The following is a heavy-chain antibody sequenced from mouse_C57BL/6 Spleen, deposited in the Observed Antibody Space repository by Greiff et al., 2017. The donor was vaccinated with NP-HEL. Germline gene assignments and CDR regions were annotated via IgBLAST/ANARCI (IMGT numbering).Heavy chain of an antibody. CDR2: IYPSDSET. CDR1: GYTFTSYW. V-gene: IGHV1-61*01. Sequence: QVQLQQPGAELVRPGSSVKLSCKASGYTFTSYWMEWVKQRPGQGLEWIGNIYPSDSETHYNQKFKDKATLTVDKSSSTAYMQLSSLTSEASAVYCCAGDDGCAFDYWGQGTTLTVSS. J-gene: IGHJ2*01. D-gene: IGHD2-3*01. CDR3: AGDDGCAFDY.